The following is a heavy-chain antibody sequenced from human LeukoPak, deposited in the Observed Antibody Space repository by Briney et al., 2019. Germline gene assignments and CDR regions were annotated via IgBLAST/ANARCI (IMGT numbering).Heavy chain of an antibody. Sequence: SGTLSLTCAVYGGSFSGYYWSWIRQPPGKGLEWIGEINHSGSTNYNPSLKSRVTISVDTSKNQFSLKLSSVTAADTAVYYCARVRRVAGRYFDYWGQGTLVTVSS. CDR3: ARVRRVAGRYFDY. CDR1: GGSFSGYY. CDR2: INHSGST. J-gene: IGHJ4*02. V-gene: IGHV4-34*01. D-gene: IGHD6-19*01.